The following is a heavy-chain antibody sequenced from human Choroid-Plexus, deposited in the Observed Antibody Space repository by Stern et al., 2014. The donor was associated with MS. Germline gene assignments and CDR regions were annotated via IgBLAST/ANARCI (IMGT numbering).Heavy chain of an antibody. D-gene: IGHD2/OR15-2a*01. CDR1: GFTFGSCA. V-gene: IGHV3-30*18. CDR2: VSYDGSNK. CDR3: AKDRQYLTYFFDH. J-gene: IGHJ5*02. Sequence: VQLVESGGGVVQPGRPLRLSCVASGFTFGSCAMQWVRQAPGKGLEWVAGVSYDGSNKYYADSVEGRFTISRDNSQNTLYMQMSSLRPEDTAVYYCAKDRQYLTYFFDHWGQGSLVTVSS.